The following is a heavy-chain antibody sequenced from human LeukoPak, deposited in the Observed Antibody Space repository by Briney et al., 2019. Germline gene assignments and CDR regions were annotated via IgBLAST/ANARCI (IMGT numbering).Heavy chain of an antibody. CDR3: VRGNDYGGPHY. CDR2: IDRDGSRI. D-gene: IGHD4-23*01. J-gene: IGHJ4*02. V-gene: IGHV3-74*01. CDR1: GYTFSSYW. Sequence: GGSLRLSCAVSGYTFSSYWMHWVRQAPGKGLVWVSRIDRDGSRINYADSVKGRFTISRDNGKNTLFLQMNSLRAEDAAVYYCVRGNDYGGPHYWGQGTLVTVSS.